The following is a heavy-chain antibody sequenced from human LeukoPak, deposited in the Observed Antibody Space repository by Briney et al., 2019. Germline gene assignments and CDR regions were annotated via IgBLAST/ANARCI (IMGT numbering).Heavy chain of an antibody. CDR1: GDTFTSYD. V-gene: IGHV1-8*01. Sequence: ASVKVSCKASGDTFTSYDVNWVRQAPGQRLEWMGWMNPNSGNTGYAQKFQGRVTMTRNTSINTAYIEVSSLRSEDTAVYYCVRTAGIFWSGAYYFDSWGQGTLVTVSS. CDR3: VRTAGIFWSGAYYFDS. J-gene: IGHJ4*02. D-gene: IGHD3-3*01. CDR2: MNPNSGNT.